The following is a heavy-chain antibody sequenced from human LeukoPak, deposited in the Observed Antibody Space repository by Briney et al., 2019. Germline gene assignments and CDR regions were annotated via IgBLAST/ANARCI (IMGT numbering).Heavy chain of an antibody. Sequence: GASVNVSCKASGYTFTSYGNSWMRQAPAQGLEWMGWISAYNGNTNYAQKLQGRVTMTTDTSTSTAYMELRSLRSDDTAVYYCARSILLDYWGKGTLVTVSS. CDR1: GYTFTSYG. CDR2: ISAYNGNT. CDR3: ARSILLDY. V-gene: IGHV1-18*01. J-gene: IGHJ4*02. D-gene: IGHD2-15*01.